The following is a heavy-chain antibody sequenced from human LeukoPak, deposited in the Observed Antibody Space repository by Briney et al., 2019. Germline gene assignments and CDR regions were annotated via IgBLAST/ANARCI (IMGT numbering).Heavy chain of an antibody. J-gene: IGHJ4*02. V-gene: IGHV3-30-3*01. D-gene: IGHD4-17*01. Sequence: GGSLRLSCAASGFTFSDYTMHWVRQAPGKGLEWVAIISHDGSHKYHADSVKGRFTISRDKSNNTLFLQIDSVRGEDTAVYHCARGSMTTVTTFDYWGQGTLVTVSS. CDR2: ISHDGSHK. CDR1: GFTFSDYT. CDR3: ARGSMTTVTTFDY.